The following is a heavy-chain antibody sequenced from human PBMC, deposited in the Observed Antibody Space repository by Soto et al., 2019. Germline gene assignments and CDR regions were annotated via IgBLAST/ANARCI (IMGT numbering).Heavy chain of an antibody. CDR2: INPSGGST. V-gene: IGHV1-46*01. Sequence: ASVKVSCKVSGYTLTELSMHWVRQAPGQGLEWMGIINPSGGSTSYAQKFQGRVTMTRDTSTSTVYMELSSLRSEDTAVYYCARDYDFWSGSIYGMDVWGQGTTVTVSS. D-gene: IGHD3-3*01. J-gene: IGHJ6*02. CDR1: GYTLTELS. CDR3: ARDYDFWSGSIYGMDV.